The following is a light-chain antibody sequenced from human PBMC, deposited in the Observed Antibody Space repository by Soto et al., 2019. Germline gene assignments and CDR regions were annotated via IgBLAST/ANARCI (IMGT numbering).Light chain of an antibody. J-gene: IGKJ1*01. CDR2: QAS. CDR1: QSISSW. Sequence: DIQMTQSPSTLSASVGDRVTITCRASQSISSWLAWYQQKPGKAPKLLIYQASSLESGVPSRLSGSGSGTEFTLTISSLQPDDFATYYCQQYNSYSRTFGQGTKMEIK. V-gene: IGKV1-5*03. CDR3: QQYNSYSRT.